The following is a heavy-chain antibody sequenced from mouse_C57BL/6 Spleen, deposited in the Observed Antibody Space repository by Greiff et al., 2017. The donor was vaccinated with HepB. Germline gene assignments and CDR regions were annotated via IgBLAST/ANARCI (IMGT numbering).Heavy chain of an antibody. J-gene: IGHJ1*03. CDR1: GYTFTDYY. CDR3: ASPIYYYGSSYVDWYFDV. CDR2: INPNNGGT. D-gene: IGHD1-1*01. Sequence: EVQLQQSGPELVKPGASVKISCKASGYTFTDYYMNWVKQSHGKSLEWIGDINPNNGGTSYNQKFKGKATLTVDKSSSTAYMELRSLTSEDSAVYYCASPIYYYGSSYVDWYFDVWGTGTTVTVSS. V-gene: IGHV1-26*01.